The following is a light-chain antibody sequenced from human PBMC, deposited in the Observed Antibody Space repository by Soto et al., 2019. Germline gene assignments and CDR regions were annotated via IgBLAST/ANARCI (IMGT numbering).Light chain of an antibody. J-gene: IGKJ2*01. V-gene: IGKV1-5*01. Sequence: IQMTQSPSTLSAPVRHTVTITCRSSQNITMWLAWYQHKPGKAPRVLIYDVSNLGSGAPSRFSGSGSGTEFTLTISALQPDDSATYYCQQNKRYPYTFGQGTKLEIK. CDR1: QNITMW. CDR3: QQNKRYPYT. CDR2: DVS.